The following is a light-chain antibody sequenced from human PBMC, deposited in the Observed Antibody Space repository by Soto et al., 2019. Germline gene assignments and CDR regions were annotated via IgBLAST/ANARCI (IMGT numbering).Light chain of an antibody. CDR2: GAS. Sequence: EIVLTQSPGTLSLSPGERVTLSCRASQSVNSSYLAWYQHKTGQAPRLLIYGASTRATGIPDRFSGSGSGTVFTLTIARLEPGDFAVYYCQQYGNSPQTFGQGTKVDIK. V-gene: IGKV3-20*01. J-gene: IGKJ1*01. CDR1: QSVNSSY. CDR3: QQYGNSPQT.